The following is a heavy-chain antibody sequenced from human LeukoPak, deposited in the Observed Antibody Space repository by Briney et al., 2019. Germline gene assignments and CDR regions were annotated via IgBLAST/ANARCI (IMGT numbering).Heavy chain of an antibody. D-gene: IGHD3-10*02. CDR1: GFSFSNYE. CDR3: AELGITMIGGV. V-gene: IGHV3-48*03. CDR2: ISSSGSTI. J-gene: IGHJ6*04. Sequence: GGSLRLSCAASGFSFSNYEMNWVRQAPGKGLEWVSYISSSGSTIYYADSVKGRFTISRDNAKNSLYLQMDSLRAEDTAVYYCAELGITMIGGVWGKGTTVTISS.